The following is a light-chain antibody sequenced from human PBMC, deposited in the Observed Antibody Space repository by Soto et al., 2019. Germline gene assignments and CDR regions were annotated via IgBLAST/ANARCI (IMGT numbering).Light chain of an antibody. J-gene: IGLJ1*01. CDR3: SSFSSSTTRV. CDR2: DVG. CDR1: SSDVGDFNY. V-gene: IGLV2-14*01. Sequence: QSALTQPASVSGSPGQSITISCTGTSSDVGDFNYVSWYQQHPGKAPKLMIYDVGNRPSGVSIRFSGSKSGSTASLTISGLHAEDEADYYCSSFSSSTTRVFGTGTKLTVL.